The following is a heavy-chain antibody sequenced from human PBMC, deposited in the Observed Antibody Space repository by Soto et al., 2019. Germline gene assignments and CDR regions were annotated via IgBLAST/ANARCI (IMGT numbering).Heavy chain of an antibody. Sequence: GGSLRLSCATSGFTFNSYAMSWVRQAPGKGLEWVSAISGSGGSTYYADSVKGRFAISRDNSKNTLYLQMNSLRAEDTAVYYCAKGAAYYDILTGYLDYWGQGALVTVSS. CDR2: ISGSGGST. V-gene: IGHV3-23*01. D-gene: IGHD3-9*01. CDR1: GFTFNSYA. CDR3: AKGAAYYDILTGYLDY. J-gene: IGHJ4*02.